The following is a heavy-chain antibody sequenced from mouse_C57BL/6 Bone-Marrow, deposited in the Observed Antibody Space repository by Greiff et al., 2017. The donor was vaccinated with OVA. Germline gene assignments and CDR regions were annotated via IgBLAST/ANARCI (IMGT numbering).Heavy chain of an antibody. CDR3: ARDSSWYFDV. CDR1: GFTFSDYY. Sequence: EVMLVESEGGLVQPGSSMKLSCTASGFTFSDYYMAWVRQVPEKGLEWVANINYDGSSTYYLDSLKSRFIISRDNAKNILYLQMSSLKSEDTATYYCARDSSWYFDVWGTRTTVTVSS. D-gene: IGHD1-1*01. V-gene: IGHV5-16*01. CDR2: INYDGSST. J-gene: IGHJ1*03.